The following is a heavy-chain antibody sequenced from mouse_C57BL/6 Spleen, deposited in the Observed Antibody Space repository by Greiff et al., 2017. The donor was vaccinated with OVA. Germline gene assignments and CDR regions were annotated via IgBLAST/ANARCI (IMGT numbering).Heavy chain of an antibody. CDR1: GYTFTSYW. CDR2: IDPSDSET. CDR3: ARSYGDDGNYFDY. J-gene: IGHJ2*01. V-gene: IGHV1-52*01. D-gene: IGHD2-3*01. Sequence: QVQLKQPGAELVRPGSSVKLSCKASGYTFTSYWMHWVKQRPIQGLEWIGNIDPSDSETHYNQKFKDKATLTVDKSSSTAYMQLSSLTSEDSAVYYCARSYGDDGNYFDYWGQGTTLTVSS.